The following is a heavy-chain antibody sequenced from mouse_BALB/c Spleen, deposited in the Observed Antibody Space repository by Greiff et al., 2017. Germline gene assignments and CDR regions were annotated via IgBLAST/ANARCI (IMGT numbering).Heavy chain of an antibody. V-gene: IGHV5-4*02. CDR1: GFTFSDYY. CDR3: AGAAWFAY. Sequence: DVMLVESGGGLVKPGGSLKLSCAASGFTFSDYYMYWVRQTPEKRLEWVATISDGGSYTYYPDSVKGRFTISRDNAKNNLYLQMSSLKSEDTAMYYCAGAAWFAYWGQGTLVTVSA. CDR2: ISDGGSYT. J-gene: IGHJ3*01.